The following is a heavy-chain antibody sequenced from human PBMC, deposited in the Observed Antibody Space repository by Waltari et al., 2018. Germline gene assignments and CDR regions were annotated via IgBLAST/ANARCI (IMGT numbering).Heavy chain of an antibody. CDR1: GGSISSSSYY. Sequence: QLQLQESGPGLVKPSETLSLTCTVSGGSISSSSYYWGWIRQPPGKGLEWIGSIYYSGSTYYNPSLKSRVTISVDTSKNQFSLKLSSVTAADTAVYYCAKDIGQQLPSDAFDIWGQGTMVTVSS. D-gene: IGHD6-13*01. CDR2: IYYSGST. CDR3: AKDIGQQLPSDAFDI. V-gene: IGHV4-39*02. J-gene: IGHJ3*02.